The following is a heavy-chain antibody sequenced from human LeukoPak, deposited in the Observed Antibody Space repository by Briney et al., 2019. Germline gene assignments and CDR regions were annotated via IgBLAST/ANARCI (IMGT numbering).Heavy chain of an antibody. J-gene: IGHJ4*02. CDR1: GFIVGIYW. D-gene: IGHD3-22*01. CDR3: ARNEDYSDSTGYYSTFYLDS. CDR2: INEDGSEK. V-gene: IGHV3-7*01. Sequence: GGSLRLSCAGTGFIVGIYWMSWVRQAPGKGLEWVANINEDGSEKHYVDSVKGRFTISRDNGKNAVYLEMNSLRVEDTAVYYCARNEDYSDSTGYYSTFYLDSWGQGTLVTVSS.